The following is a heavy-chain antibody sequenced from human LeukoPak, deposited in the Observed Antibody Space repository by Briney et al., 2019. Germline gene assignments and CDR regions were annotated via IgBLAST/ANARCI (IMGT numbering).Heavy chain of an antibody. V-gene: IGHV3-74*03. J-gene: IGHJ4*02. D-gene: IGHD5/OR15-5a*01. CDR1: GFIFSSYW. CDR2: VNNDGSST. CDR3: AKGGLRVTDY. Sequence: QPGGSLRLSCAASGFIFSSYWMHWVRQAPGKGLVWVSRVNNDGSSTTYADSVKGRFTISRDNAKNTLYLQMNSLRAEDTAVYYCAKGGLRVTDYWGQGTLVTVSS.